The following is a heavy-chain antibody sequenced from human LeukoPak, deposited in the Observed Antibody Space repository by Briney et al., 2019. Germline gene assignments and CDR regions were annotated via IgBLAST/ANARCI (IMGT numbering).Heavy chain of an antibody. J-gene: IGHJ3*02. V-gene: IGHV3-30*03. Sequence: PGGSLRLSCAASGFTFSSYGMHWVRQAPGKGLEWVAVIPNDGSNKYYADSVKGRFTISRDNSKNTLYLQMNSLRAEDTAVYYCARQVGVDDAFDIWGQGTMVTISS. CDR1: GFTFSSYG. CDR3: ARQVGVDDAFDI. CDR2: IPNDGSNK. D-gene: IGHD1-26*01.